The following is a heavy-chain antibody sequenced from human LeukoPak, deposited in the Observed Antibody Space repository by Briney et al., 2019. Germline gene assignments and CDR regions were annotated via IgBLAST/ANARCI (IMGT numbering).Heavy chain of an antibody. CDR2: IIPIFGTA. CDR1: GGTFSSYA. V-gene: IGHV1-69*05. D-gene: IGHD2-2*01. J-gene: IGHJ5*02. CDR3: AREVVVPAAPGWFDP. Sequence: SVKVSCKASGGTFSSYAISWVRQAPGQGLEWMGGIIPIFGTANYAQKFQGRVTITTDESTSTAYMELSSLRSEDTAVYYCAREVVVPAAPGWFDPWGQGTLVTVSS.